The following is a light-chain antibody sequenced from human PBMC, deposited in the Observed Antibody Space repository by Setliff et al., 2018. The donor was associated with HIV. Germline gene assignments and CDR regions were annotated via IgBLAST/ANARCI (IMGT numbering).Light chain of an antibody. CDR2: AAS. Sequence: DIQMTXXXXSLYAVVGDRVPITCRASQXXRNDLGWYQQKPGKAPKRLIYAASSLQSGVPSRFSGSGSGTEFTLTISSLQPEDFATXXXLQHNSYLRTFGQGTKV. J-gene: IGKJ1*01. CDR3: LQHNSYLRT. V-gene: IGKV1-17*01. CDR1: QXXRND.